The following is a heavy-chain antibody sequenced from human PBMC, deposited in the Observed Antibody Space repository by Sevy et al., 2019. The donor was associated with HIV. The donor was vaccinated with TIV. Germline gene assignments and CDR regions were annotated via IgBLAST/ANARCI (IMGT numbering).Heavy chain of an antibody. V-gene: IGHV3-30-3*01. D-gene: IGHD6-13*01. CDR2: ISYDGSNK. Sequence: GGSLRLSCAASGFTFSSYAMHWVRQAPGKGLEWVAVISYDGSNKYYADSVKGRFTISRDNSKNTLYLQMNSLRAEDTAVYYCARDGGLYSSSWYFMVDVWGQGTTVTVSS. J-gene: IGHJ6*02. CDR1: GFTFSSYA. CDR3: ARDGGLYSSSWYFMVDV.